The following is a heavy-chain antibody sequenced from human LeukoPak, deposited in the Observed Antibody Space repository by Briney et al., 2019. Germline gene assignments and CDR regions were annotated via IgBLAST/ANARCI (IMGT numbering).Heavy chain of an antibody. J-gene: IGHJ4*02. D-gene: IGHD3-22*01. CDR3: AKSNYYYEGDY. V-gene: IGHV3-48*04. Sequence: PGGSLRLSCAASGFTFSRYSMNWVRQAPGKGLEWVSYISSSSSTIYYADSVKGRFTISRDNAKNSLYLRMNSLRAEDTAMYYCAKSNYYYEGDYWGQGTLVTVSS. CDR1: GFTFSRYS. CDR2: ISSSSSTI.